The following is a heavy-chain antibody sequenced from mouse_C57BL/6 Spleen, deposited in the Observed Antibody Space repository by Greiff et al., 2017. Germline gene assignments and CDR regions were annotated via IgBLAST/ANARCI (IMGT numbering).Heavy chain of an antibody. Sequence: QVQLQQPGAELVRPGSSVKLSCKASGYTFTSYWMDWVKQRPGQGLEWIGNIYPSDSETHYNQKFKDKATLTVDKSSSTAYMQLSSLTSEDSAVYYCAGRCDRYDGYYWSYRYFDYWGQGTTRTVSS. V-gene: IGHV1-61*01. J-gene: IGHJ2*01. CDR1: GYTFTSYW. CDR2: IYPSDSET. CDR3: AGRCDRYDGYYWSYRYFDY. D-gene: IGHD2-3*01.